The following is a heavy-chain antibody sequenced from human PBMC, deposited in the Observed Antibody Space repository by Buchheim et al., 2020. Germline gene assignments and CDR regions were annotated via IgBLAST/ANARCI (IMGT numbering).Heavy chain of an antibody. Sequence: QVQLQESGPGLVKPSQTLSLTCTVSGGSISSGAYYWSWIRQPPGKGLEWIGYIYYSGSTYYNPSLTSRVTISVDTSTNQFSLKLSSVTAADTAVYYCARGSGLNYYDTSGYYSWFDPWGQGTL. CDR1: GGSISSGAYY. J-gene: IGHJ5*02. V-gene: IGHV4-30-4*01. CDR3: ARGSGLNYYDTSGYYSWFDP. CDR2: IYYSGST. D-gene: IGHD3-22*01.